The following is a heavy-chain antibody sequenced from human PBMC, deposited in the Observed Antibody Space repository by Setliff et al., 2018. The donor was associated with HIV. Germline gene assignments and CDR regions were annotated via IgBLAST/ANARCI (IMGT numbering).Heavy chain of an antibody. V-gene: IGHV4-38-2*01. D-gene: IGHD3-10*02. CDR3: VRRDVSFLFGQFDS. J-gene: IGHJ4*02. Sequence: SETLSLTCDVSGYSINNIHYWGWIRRPPGKGLECLGNIYDGGTTYHNPSLKGRVTISIDTSKAQFSLKLISVTAADTAVYYCVRRDVSFLFGQFDSWGQGIRVTVS. CDR1: GYSINNIHY. CDR2: IYDGGTT.